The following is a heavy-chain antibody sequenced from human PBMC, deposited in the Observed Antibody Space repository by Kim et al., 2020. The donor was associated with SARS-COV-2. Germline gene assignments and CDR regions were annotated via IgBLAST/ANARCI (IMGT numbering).Heavy chain of an antibody. V-gene: IGHV4-39*01. CDR2: IYYSGSA. D-gene: IGHD3-22*01. Sequence: SETLSLTCTVSGDSISSSSYYWGWIRQPPGKGLEWIASIYYSGSAYYNPSLKSRVTISVDTSKNQFSLKLSSVTAADTAVYYCARQLTMITIYYFDYWGQGTLVTVAS. CDR1: GDSISSSSYY. CDR3: ARQLTMITIYYFDY. J-gene: IGHJ4*02.